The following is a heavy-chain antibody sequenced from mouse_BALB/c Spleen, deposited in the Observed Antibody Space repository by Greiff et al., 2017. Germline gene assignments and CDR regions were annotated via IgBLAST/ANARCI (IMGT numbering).Heavy chain of an antibody. Sequence: EVQVVESGGGLVKPGGSLKLSCAASGFTFSSYAMSWVRQTPEKRLEWVASISSGGSTYYPDSVKGRFTISRDNARNILYLQMSSLRSEDTAMYYCAGGRSTMITTGYYFDYWGQGTTLTVSS. D-gene: IGHD2-4*01. V-gene: IGHV5-6-5*01. J-gene: IGHJ2*01. CDR2: ISSGGST. CDR3: AGGRSTMITTGYYFDY. CDR1: GFTFSSYA.